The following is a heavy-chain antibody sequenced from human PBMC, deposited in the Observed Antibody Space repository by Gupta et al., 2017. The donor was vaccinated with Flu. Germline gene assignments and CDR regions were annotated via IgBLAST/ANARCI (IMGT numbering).Heavy chain of an antibody. D-gene: IGHD3-10*01. V-gene: IGHV4-34*01. J-gene: IGHJ6*02. Sequence: QVQLQQWGAGLLTPSETLSLTCAVYGGSFSGYYWSWIRQPPGKGLEWIGEINHRGSTNYNPSLKSRVTISVDTSKNQFTLKLSSVTAADTAVYYCATFTMVRGVRSYYYGMDVWGQGTTVTVSS. CDR1: GGSFSGYY. CDR2: INHRGST. CDR3: ATFTMVRGVRSYYYGMDV.